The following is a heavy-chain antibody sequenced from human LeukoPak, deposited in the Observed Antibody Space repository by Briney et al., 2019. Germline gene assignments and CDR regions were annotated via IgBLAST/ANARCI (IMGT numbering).Heavy chain of an antibody. V-gene: IGHV4-59*04. CDR1: GGSIRSYY. J-gene: IGHJ4*02. Sequence: SETLSLTCTVSGGSIRSYYWSWIRQPPGKGLEWIGAIYYTGSTYYNPSLKSRVTISVDRSKNQFSLKLRSVTAADTAVYYCARQAESRIAVAATGLYYFDYWGQGTLVTVSS. D-gene: IGHD6-19*01. CDR2: IYYTGST. CDR3: ARQAESRIAVAATGLYYFDY.